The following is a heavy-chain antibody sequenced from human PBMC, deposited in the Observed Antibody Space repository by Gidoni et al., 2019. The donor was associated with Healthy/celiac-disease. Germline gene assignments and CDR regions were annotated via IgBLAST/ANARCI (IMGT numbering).Heavy chain of an antibody. J-gene: IGHJ3*02. CDR1: GFTFDAYA. V-gene: IGHV3-9*01. Sequence: EVQLVESGGGLVQPARSLRFSCAASGFTFDAYAMHWVRQAPGKGLEWVSGISWNSGSIGYADSVKGRFTISRDNAKNSLYLQMNSLRAEDTALYYCAKDGYSDFWSGSDAFDIWGQGTMVTVSS. CDR3: AKDGYSDFWSGSDAFDI. D-gene: IGHD3-3*01. CDR2: ISWNSGSI.